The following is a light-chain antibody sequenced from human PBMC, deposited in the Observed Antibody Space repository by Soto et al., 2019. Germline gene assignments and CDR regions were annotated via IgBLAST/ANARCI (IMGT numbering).Light chain of an antibody. V-gene: IGKV1-5*01. Sequence: DIQMTQSPSTLSASVGDTVTVTCRASQSVSGWLAWYQQKPGEAPKLLIYDASSLESGVPSRFSGSGSGTEFTLTISSLQPDDFATYYCQQYNSYAWTFGQGTKVDNK. J-gene: IGKJ1*01. CDR3: QQYNSYAWT. CDR1: QSVSGW. CDR2: DAS.